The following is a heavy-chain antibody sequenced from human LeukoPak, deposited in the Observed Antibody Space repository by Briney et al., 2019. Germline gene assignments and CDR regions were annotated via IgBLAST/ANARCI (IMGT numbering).Heavy chain of an antibody. CDR1: GFTFSSFG. Sequence: GRSLRLSCAASGFTFSSFGMHWVRQAPGKGLEWVAVIPYDGNNEQYADSVKGRFTISRDNSKNTLYLQMNSLRAEHTAVYYCAKVDYDSSGYYGSVFDYWGQGTLVTVSS. D-gene: IGHD3-22*01. CDR2: IPYDGNNE. CDR3: AKVDYDSSGYYGSVFDY. J-gene: IGHJ4*02. V-gene: IGHV3-30*18.